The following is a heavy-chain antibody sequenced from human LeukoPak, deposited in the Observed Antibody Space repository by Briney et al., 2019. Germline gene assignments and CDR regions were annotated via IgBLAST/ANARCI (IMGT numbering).Heavy chain of an antibody. CDR2: IDPSDSYT. CDR1: RNTFTNYW. D-gene: IGHD5-18*01. V-gene: IGHV5-10-1*01. Sequence: GKSLNISGKSGRNTFTNYWISSVRQMPGKELEWMGRIDPSDSYTDYSPSFQGHVTISADMSISTAYLQWSSLKASDTAMYYCARRDGSTYGFDYWGQGTLVTVSS. CDR3: ARRDGSTYGFDY. J-gene: IGHJ4*02.